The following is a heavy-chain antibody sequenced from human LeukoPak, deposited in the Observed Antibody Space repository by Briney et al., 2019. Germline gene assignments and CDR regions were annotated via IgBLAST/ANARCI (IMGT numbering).Heavy chain of an antibody. CDR2: INHSGST. V-gene: IGHV4-34*01. Sequence: SETLSFTCAVYGGSFSGYYWSWIRQPPGKGLEWIGEINHSGSTNYNPSLKSRVTISVDTSKNQFSLKLSSVTAADTAVYYCARRHGGHFDYWGQGTLVTVSS. CDR1: GGSFSGYY. CDR3: ARRHGGHFDY. D-gene: IGHD3-16*01. J-gene: IGHJ4*02.